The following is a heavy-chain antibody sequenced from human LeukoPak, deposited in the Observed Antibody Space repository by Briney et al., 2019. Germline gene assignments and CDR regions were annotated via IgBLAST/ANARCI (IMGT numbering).Heavy chain of an antibody. CDR1: GGSINNYY. J-gene: IGHJ3*02. CDR2: IYTSGST. D-gene: IGHD3-22*01. V-gene: IGHV4-4*07. CDR3: AREGGYYDSSGIPNDAFDI. Sequence: SETLSLTCTVSGGSINNYYWSWIRQPAGKGLEWIGRIYTSGSTNYNSSLKSRLTMSVDTSKNQFSLNLSSVTAADTAVYYCAREGGYYDSSGIPNDAFDIWGQGTMVTVSS.